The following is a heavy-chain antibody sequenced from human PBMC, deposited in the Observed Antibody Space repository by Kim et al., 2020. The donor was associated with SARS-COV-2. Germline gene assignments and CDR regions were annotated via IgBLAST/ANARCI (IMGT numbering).Heavy chain of an antibody. V-gene: IGHV7-4-1*02. CDR1: GYTFTSYA. Sequence: ASVKVSCKASGYTFTSYAMNWVRQAPGQGLEWMGWINTNTGNPTYAQGFTGRFVFSVDTSGSTAYMQISSLKAEDTAGYYCARTNYESVYYWDVWGKGTT. D-gene: IGHD3-3*01. CDR3: ARTNYESVYYWDV. J-gene: IGHJ6*03. CDR2: INTNTGNP.